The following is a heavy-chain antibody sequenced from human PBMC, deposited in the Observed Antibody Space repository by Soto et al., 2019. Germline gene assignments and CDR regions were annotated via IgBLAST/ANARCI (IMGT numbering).Heavy chain of an antibody. CDR2: ISSGSKTI. V-gene: IGHV3-48*02. D-gene: IGHD3-10*01. J-gene: IGHJ4*02. CDR1: GFTFSACS. Sequence: PGGSLRLSCAASGFTFSACSVNWVRQAPGKGLEWVSYISSGSKTIYYAESVKGRFTVSRDNARNSQYLQMNSLRDEDTAVYYCAREDILGVRSFDYWGQGTLVTVSS. CDR3: AREDILGVRSFDY.